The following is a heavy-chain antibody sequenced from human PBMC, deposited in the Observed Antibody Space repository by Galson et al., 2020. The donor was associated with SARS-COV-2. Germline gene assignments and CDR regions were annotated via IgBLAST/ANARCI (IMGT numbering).Heavy chain of an antibody. J-gene: IGHJ4*02. CDR3: ARVREEYYYDSSGYYHWFDY. CDR2: ISHDGRIE. D-gene: IGHD3-22*01. Sequence: QLGESLKISCAASGFTFTNYAIHWVRQAPGKGLEWVAVISHDGRIEVYADSVKGRFPISRDNAKNSLYLQMNSLRAEDTAVYYCARVREEYYYDSSGYYHWFDYWGQGTLVTVSS. V-gene: IGHV3-30*04. CDR1: GFTFTNYA.